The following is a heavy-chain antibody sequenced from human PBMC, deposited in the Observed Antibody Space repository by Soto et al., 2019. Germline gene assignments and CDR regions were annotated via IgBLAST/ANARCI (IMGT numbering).Heavy chain of an antibody. CDR1: GYTFTSYY. CDR3: ARDPGGIAARRALMDV. Sequence: ASVKVSCKASGYTFTSYYMHWVRQAPGQGLEWMGIINPSGGSTSYAQKFQGRVTMTRDTSTSTVYMELSSLRSEDTAVYYCARDPGGIAARRALMDVWGQGTTVTVSS. J-gene: IGHJ6*02. V-gene: IGHV1-46*01. D-gene: IGHD6-6*01. CDR2: INPSGGST.